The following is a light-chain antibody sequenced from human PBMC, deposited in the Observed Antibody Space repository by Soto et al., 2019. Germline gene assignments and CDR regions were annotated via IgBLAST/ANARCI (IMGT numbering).Light chain of an antibody. CDR3: QQYANWPKT. J-gene: IGKJ1*01. CDR2: FAS. Sequence: EIVLTQSPSTLSLYEGDRATLSCRASHSVGSLLAWYQQKPGQAPRLLMYFASNRATGIPPRFSGSGSGTDFTLTIDSLEPEDFAVYYCQQYANWPKTFGQGTKVDIK. CDR1: HSVGSL. V-gene: IGKV3-11*01.